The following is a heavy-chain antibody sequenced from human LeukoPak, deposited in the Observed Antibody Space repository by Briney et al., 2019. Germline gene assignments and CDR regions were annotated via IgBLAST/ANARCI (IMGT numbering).Heavy chain of an antibody. Sequence: ASVKVSCKASGYTFTNYYIHWVRQAPGQGHEWMGTINPSVGTTRSAKGRASLTRDTSTSTVYMALSTLRSEDTAVYYCARSVFPYYSGSGSPYNVDVRQNSYFDFWGQGTLVTVSS. CDR3: ARSVFPYYSGSGSPYNVDVRQNSYFDF. CDR1: GYTFTNYY. V-gene: IGHV1-46*01. CDR2: INPSVGTT. J-gene: IGHJ4*02. D-gene: IGHD3-10*01.